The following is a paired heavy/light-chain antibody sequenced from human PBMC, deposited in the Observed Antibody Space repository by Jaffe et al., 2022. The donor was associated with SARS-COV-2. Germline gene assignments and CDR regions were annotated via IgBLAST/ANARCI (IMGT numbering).Heavy chain of an antibody. CDR2: IDTDGSTT. Sequence: EVQLVESGGGLVQPGGSLRLSCAASGFTFGSFWMHWVRQGPGKGLVWVSRIDTDGSTTTYADSVKGRFTISRDSAKNTLYLQMNSLRAEDTAVYYCARGWGSLIDQWGQGTLVTVSS. CDR3: ARGWGSLIDQ. CDR1: GFTFGSFW. D-gene: IGHD7-27*01. V-gene: IGHV3-74*01. J-gene: IGHJ4*02.
Light chain of an antibody. J-gene: IGLJ3*02. CDR2: DNN. CDR3: GTWDSRLSAGV. Sequence: QSVLTQPPSVSAAPGQRVTISCSGSNSNIGNNYVFWYQQLPGTAPKLLIYDNNKRPSGIPDRFSGSKSGTSGTLGITGLQTGDEAGYYCGTWDSRLSAGVFGGGTKLTVL. V-gene: IGLV1-51*01. CDR1: NSNIGNNY.